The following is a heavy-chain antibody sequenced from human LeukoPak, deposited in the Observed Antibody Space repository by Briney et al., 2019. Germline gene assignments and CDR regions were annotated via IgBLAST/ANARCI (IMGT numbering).Heavy chain of an antibody. D-gene: IGHD3-16*01. CDR3: AKVGVAQFDY. CDR1: GYTFTSYY. J-gene: IGHJ4*02. CDR2: INPNSGGT. Sequence: GASVKVSCKASGYTFTSYYMHWVRQDPGQGLEWMGWINPNSGGTDYAQKFQGRVTMTRDTSINTAYMELSRVRSDDTAVYYCAKVGVAQFDYWGQGTLVTVSS. V-gene: IGHV1-2*02.